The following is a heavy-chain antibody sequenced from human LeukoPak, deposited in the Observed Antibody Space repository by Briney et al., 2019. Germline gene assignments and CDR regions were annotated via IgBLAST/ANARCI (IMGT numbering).Heavy chain of an antibody. V-gene: IGHV3-23*01. Sequence: GGSLRLSCAASGFTFSSYAMSWVRQAPGKGLEWVSAISGSGGSTYYADSVKGRFTISRDNAKNSLYLQMNSLRAEDTAVYYCARDRYDSSGYPYYFDYWGQGPLVTVSS. D-gene: IGHD3-22*01. CDR3: ARDRYDSSGYPYYFDY. CDR1: GFTFSSYA. J-gene: IGHJ4*02. CDR2: ISGSGGST.